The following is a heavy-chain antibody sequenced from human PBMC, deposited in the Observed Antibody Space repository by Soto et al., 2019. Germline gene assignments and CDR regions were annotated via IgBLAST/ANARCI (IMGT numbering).Heavy chain of an antibody. D-gene: IGHD1-7*01. CDR2: IYYAGSS. CDR3: ARHSWELRKTFDY. CDR1: GGSINSYY. Sequence: SETLSLTCTVSGGSINSYYWSWLRQPPGDGLEWIGSIYYAGSSNYNPSLNSRVTISLDTSKNHFSLKLTSVTAADTAVYYCARHSWELRKTFDYWGQGTLVTVSS. J-gene: IGHJ4*01. V-gene: IGHV4-59*08.